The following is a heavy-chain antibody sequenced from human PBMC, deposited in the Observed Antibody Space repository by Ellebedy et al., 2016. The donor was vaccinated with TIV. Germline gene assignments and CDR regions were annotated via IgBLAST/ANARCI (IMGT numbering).Heavy chain of an antibody. CDR2: ISYDESKE. CDR1: GFPFRSFG. CDR3: ARGGCTSTSCYNGKDFDY. Sequence: GESLKISCAASGFPFRSFGMHWVRQAPGKGLEWVAFISYDESKEYYADSVKGRFTISRDNSKNTLYLQMNSLRVEDTAVYYCARGGCTSTSCYNGKDFDYWGQGTLVTVSS. V-gene: IGHV3-30*03. J-gene: IGHJ4*02. D-gene: IGHD2-2*02.